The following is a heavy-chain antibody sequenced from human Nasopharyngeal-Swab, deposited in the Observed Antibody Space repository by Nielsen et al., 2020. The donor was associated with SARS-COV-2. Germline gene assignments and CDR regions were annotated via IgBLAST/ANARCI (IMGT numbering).Heavy chain of an antibody. CDR3: ANSGIVVAGTMY. V-gene: IGHV3-30*18. CDR2: ISYDGSN. CDR1: GFTFSSYG. J-gene: IGHJ4*02. Sequence: GESLKISCAASGFTFSSYGMHWVRQAPGKGLEWVAVISYDGSNYYADSVKGRFTISRDNSKNTLYLQMNSLRAEDTAVYYCANSGIVVAGTMYWGQGTLVTVSS. D-gene: IGHD6-19*01.